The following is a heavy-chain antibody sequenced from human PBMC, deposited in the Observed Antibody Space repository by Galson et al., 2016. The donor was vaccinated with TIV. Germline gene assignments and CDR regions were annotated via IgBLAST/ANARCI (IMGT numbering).Heavy chain of an antibody. CDR3: ARGRAADHAFDF. D-gene: IGHD2-15*01. V-gene: IGHV1-18*01. J-gene: IGHJ3*01. CDR1: GYSFTSYG. Sequence: SVKVSCKASGYSFTSYGIAWVRQAPGQGLAWMGWINNYNVNTKYAQKFQGRVTLTTDTATSTVYMELRSLRFDDTAVYFCARGRAADHAFDFWGQGTMVTVSS. CDR2: INNYNVNT.